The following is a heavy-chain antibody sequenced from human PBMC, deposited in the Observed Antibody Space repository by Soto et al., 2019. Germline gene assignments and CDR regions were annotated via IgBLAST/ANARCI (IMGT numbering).Heavy chain of an antibody. Sequence: PGGSLRLSCAASGFTVSSNYMSWVRQTPGKGLEWVSVIYSGGSTYYADSVKGRFTISRHNSKDTLYLQMNSLRAEDTAVYYCARVSRYSSSWPIDYWGQGTLVTVSS. J-gene: IGHJ4*02. D-gene: IGHD6-13*01. CDR2: IYSGGST. CDR3: ARVSRYSSSWPIDY. V-gene: IGHV3-53*04. CDR1: GFTVSSNY.